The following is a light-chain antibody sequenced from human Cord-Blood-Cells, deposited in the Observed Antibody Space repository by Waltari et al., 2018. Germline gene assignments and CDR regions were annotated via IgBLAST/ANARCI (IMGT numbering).Light chain of an antibody. CDR3: CSYAGSSTWV. Sequence: QSALTQPASVSGSPGQSITISCTGTSSDVGSYHLVSWYQQHPGKAPKRMLYEVRKRPSGVSNRFSGSKSGNTASLTISGLQAEDEADYYCCSYAGSSTWVFGGGTKLTVL. J-gene: IGLJ3*02. CDR1: SSDVGSYHL. CDR2: EVR. V-gene: IGLV2-23*02.